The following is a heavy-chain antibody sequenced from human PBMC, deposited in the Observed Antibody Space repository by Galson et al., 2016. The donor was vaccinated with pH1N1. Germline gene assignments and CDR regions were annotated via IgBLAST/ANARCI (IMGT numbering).Heavy chain of an antibody. CDR1: GGSISRSSYY. J-gene: IGHJ4*02. V-gene: IGHV4-39*01. Sequence: SETLSLTCTVSGGSISRSSYYWDWIRQPPGKGLEWIGSIYYSGSTYYNPSLKSRVTISVDTSKNQFSLKLTSVTAAHTAVYYCASRGYGDYVGYFDYWGQGTLVTVSS. D-gene: IGHD4-17*01. CDR3: ASRGYGDYVGYFDY. CDR2: IYYSGST.